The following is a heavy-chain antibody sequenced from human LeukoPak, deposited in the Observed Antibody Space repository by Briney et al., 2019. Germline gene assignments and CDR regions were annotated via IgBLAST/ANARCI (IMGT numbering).Heavy chain of an antibody. D-gene: IGHD3-3*01. CDR2: IYTSGST. J-gene: IGHJ3*02. V-gene: IGHV4-61*02. CDR1: GASISSGSYY. CDR3: ARRPAYYDFWSRSDAFDI. Sequence: KPSQTLSLTCTVSGASISSGSYYWSWILQPAGKGLEWIGRIYTSGSTNYNPSLKSRVTISVDTSKNQFSLKLSSMTAADTAVYYCARRPAYYDFWSRSDAFDIWGQGTMVTVSS.